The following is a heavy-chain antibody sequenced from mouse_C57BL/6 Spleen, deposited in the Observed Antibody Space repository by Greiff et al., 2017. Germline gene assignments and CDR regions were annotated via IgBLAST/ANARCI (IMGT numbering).Heavy chain of an antibody. Sequence: EVKVVESGTVLARPGASVKMSCKTSGYTFTSYWMHWVKQRPGQGLEWIGAIYPGNSDTSYNQKFKGKAKLTAVTSASTAYMELSSLTNEDSAVYYCTRVYYGYDWWYFDVWGTGTTVTVSS. V-gene: IGHV1-5*01. D-gene: IGHD2-2*01. CDR2: IYPGNSDT. CDR1: GYTFTSYW. J-gene: IGHJ1*03. CDR3: TRVYYGYDWWYFDV.